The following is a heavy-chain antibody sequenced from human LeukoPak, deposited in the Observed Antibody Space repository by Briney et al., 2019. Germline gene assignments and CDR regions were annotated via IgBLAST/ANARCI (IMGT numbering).Heavy chain of an antibody. CDR2: IKSKTDGGTT. Sequence: GGSLRLSCAASGFTFSNAWMSWVRQAPGKGLEWVGRIKSKTDGGTTDYAAPVKGRFTISRDDSKNTLYLQMNSLKTEDTAVYYCTTEDRGYSSSSKGTVYFDYWGQGTLVTVSS. J-gene: IGHJ4*02. V-gene: IGHV3-15*01. CDR1: GFTFSNAW. D-gene: IGHD6-13*01. CDR3: TTEDRGYSSSSKGTVYFDY.